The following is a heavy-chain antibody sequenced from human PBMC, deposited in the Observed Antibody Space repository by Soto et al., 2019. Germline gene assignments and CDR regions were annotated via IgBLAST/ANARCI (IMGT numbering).Heavy chain of an antibody. CDR1: GGTFSSYA. Sequence: SVKVSCKASGGTFSSYAISWVRQAPGQGLEWMGGIIPIFGTANYAQKFQGRVTITADESTSTAYMELSSLRSEDTAVYYCAIFYLSVGGLDYWGQGTLVTVSS. J-gene: IGHJ4*02. D-gene: IGHD6-19*01. CDR3: AIFYLSVGGLDY. CDR2: IIPIFGTA. V-gene: IGHV1-69*13.